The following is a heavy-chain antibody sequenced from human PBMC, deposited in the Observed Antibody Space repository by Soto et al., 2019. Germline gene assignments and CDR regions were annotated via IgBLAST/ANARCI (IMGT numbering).Heavy chain of an antibody. J-gene: IGHJ4*02. Sequence: SETLSLTCTVSGGSISSSSYYWGWIRQPPGKGLEWIGSIYYSGSTYYNPSLKSRVTISVDTSKNQFSLKLSSVTAADTAVYYCARQPYDYGDYEPHPFDYWGQGTLVTVSS. CDR1: GGSISSSSYY. D-gene: IGHD4-17*01. CDR3: ARQPYDYGDYEPHPFDY. V-gene: IGHV4-39*01. CDR2: IYYSGST.